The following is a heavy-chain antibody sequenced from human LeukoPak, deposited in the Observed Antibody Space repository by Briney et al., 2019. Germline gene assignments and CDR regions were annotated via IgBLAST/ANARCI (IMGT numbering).Heavy chain of an antibody. J-gene: IGHJ4*02. V-gene: IGHV3-21*06. D-gene: IGHD3-9*01. CDR3: ARGQNDIPEGTLDY. Sequence: PGGSLRLSCAASGFTFNSYTMNWVGQAPGKGLESVSSIRSNSRGINYADSVKGRFTISRDNDKNTVFLEMNSLRAEDTAVYYCARGQNDIPEGTLDYWGQGTLVTVSS. CDR2: IRSNSRGI. CDR1: GFTFNSYT.